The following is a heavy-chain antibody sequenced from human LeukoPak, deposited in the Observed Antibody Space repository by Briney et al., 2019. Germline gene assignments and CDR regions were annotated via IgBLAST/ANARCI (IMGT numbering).Heavy chain of an antibody. V-gene: IGHV3-30*02. CDR1: GFTFS. CDR3: AKDGNWASVS. J-gene: IGHJ5*02. CDR2: IRHDGTDQ. Sequence: GGSLRLSCVGSGFTFSVHWVRQVPGKVLEWLTFIRHDGTDQHYADSVRGRFTISRDNSKNTVYLQKNSLRPEDTALYYCAKDGNWASVSWGQGTLVTVSS. D-gene: IGHD7-27*01.